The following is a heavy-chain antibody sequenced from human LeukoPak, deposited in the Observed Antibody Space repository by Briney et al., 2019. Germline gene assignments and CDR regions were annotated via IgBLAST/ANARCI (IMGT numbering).Heavy chain of an antibody. Sequence: GGSLRLSCVASGIAITANYMNWVRQAPGKGLEWVSVIYPNGITYYADSVKGRFTISRDISNNTVYLQMNSLRAEDTAVYYCAREPQQQLPTYFDYWGQGTLVTVSS. J-gene: IGHJ4*02. CDR2: IYPNGIT. CDR3: AREPQQQLPTYFDY. V-gene: IGHV3-53*01. CDR1: GIAITANY. D-gene: IGHD6-13*01.